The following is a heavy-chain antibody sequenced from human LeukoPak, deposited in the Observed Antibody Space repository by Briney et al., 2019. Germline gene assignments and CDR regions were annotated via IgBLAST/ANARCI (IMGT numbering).Heavy chain of an antibody. CDR1: GFTFSSYS. CDR2: ISSSSSYI. J-gene: IGHJ6*03. CDR3: ARVGSGSSSYGYYYMDV. D-gene: IGHD6-6*01. V-gene: IGHV3-21*01. Sequence: GGSLRLPCAASGFTFSSYSMNWVRQAPGKGLEWVSSISSSSSYIYYADSVKGRFTISRDNAKNSLYLQVNSLRAEDTAVYYCARVGSGSSSYGYYYMDVWGKGTTVTVSS.